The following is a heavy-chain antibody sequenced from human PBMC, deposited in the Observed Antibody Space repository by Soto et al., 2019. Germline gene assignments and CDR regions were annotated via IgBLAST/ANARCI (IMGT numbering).Heavy chain of an antibody. CDR3: ARVDDYGDNPTPGDAAQYFDY. CDR2: ITPGNGKT. D-gene: IGHD4-17*01. V-gene: IGHV1-3*01. J-gene: IGHJ4*02. CDR1: GYSLTNYA. Sequence: ASVKVSCKAFGYSLTNYAIHWVRQAPGQRLEWMGWITPGNGKTNYSEKFQGRVTTTTDTSTSTAYMEVRSLRFDDTAVYYCARVDDYGDNPTPGDAAQYFDYWGQG.